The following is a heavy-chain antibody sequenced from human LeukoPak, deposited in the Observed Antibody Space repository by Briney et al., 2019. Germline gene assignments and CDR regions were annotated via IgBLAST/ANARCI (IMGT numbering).Heavy chain of an antibody. V-gene: IGHV3-66*01. CDR3: ARGQEYYYDSSGYLIDY. J-gene: IGHJ4*02. CDR1: EFSVGSNY. Sequence: GGSLRLSCAASEFSVGSNYMTWVRQAPGKGLEWVSLIYSGGSTYYADSVKGRFTISRDNSKNTLYLQMNSLRAEDTAVYYCARGQEYYYDSSGYLIDYWGQGTLVTVSS. CDR2: IYSGGST. D-gene: IGHD3-22*01.